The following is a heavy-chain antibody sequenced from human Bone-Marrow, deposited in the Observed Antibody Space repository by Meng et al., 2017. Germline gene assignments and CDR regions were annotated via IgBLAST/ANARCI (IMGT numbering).Heavy chain of an antibody. CDR3: ARKKPGIAAAGDAFDI. Sequence: LRLSCTVSGGSISSGSYYWSWIRQPAGKGLEWIGRIYTSGSTNYNPSLKSRVTISVDTSKNQFSLKLSSVTAADTAVYYCARKKPGIAAAGDAFDIWGQGTMVTVSS. J-gene: IGHJ3*02. CDR1: GGSISSGSYY. D-gene: IGHD6-13*01. CDR2: IYTSGST. V-gene: IGHV4-61*02.